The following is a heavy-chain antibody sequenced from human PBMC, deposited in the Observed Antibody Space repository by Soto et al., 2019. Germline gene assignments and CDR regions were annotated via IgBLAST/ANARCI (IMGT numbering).Heavy chain of an antibody. J-gene: IGHJ6*02. V-gene: IGHV1-69*13. CDR2: IIPIFGTA. D-gene: IGHD3-3*01. CDR1: GGTFSSYA. CDR3: ARTYARVQMLSPDDFTRYYSYYYGMAV. Sequence: SVKVSCKASGGTFSSYAISWMRQAPGQGLEWMGGIIPIFGTANYAQKFQGRGTITADESTSTAYMELSSLRSEDPAVYYCARTYARVQMLSPDDFTRYYSYYYGMAVWGQGTTVTVSS.